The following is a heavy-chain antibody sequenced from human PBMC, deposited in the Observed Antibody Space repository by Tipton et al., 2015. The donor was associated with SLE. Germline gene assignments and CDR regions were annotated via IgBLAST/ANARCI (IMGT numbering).Heavy chain of an antibody. CDR2: IYYSGST. CDR3: AGRIAVAGLDY. D-gene: IGHD6-19*01. V-gene: IGHV4-59*01. Sequence: TLSLTCTVSGGSISSYYWNWIRQPPGKGLEWIGYIYYSGSTNYNPSLKSRVTISVDTSNNQFSLKLSSVTAADTAVFYCAGRIAVAGLDYWGQGTLVTVSS. J-gene: IGHJ4*02. CDR1: GGSISSYY.